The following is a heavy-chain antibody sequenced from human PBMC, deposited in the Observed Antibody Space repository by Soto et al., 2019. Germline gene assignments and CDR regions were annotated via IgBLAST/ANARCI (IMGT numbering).Heavy chain of an antibody. CDR2: ISSNGGST. CDR3: VIFWCASHWSGNLVPSYFDY. J-gene: IGHJ4*02. V-gene: IGHV3-64D*08. CDR1: GFTFSSDA. D-gene: IGHD3-3*01. Sequence: GGSLRLACSASGFTFSSDAMHWFRQAPGKGLEYVSAISSNGGSTYYADSVKGRFTISRDNSKNTLYLQMSSLRAEDTAVYYCVIFWCASHWSGNLVPSYFDYWGQGTLVTVSS.